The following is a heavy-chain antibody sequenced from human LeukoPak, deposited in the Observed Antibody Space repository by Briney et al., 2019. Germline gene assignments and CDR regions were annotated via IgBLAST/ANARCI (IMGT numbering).Heavy chain of an antibody. CDR1: GFTFSTYW. D-gene: IGHD2-8*01. CDR2: INSDGSSP. V-gene: IGHV3-74*01. Sequence: GGSLRLSCSASGFTFSTYWMHWVRQAPGKGLVLGSCINSDGSSPIYADSVKGRFTISRDNAKNTVYLQMSSLRAEDTAVYYCARRGSSACYPMDVSGQETTVTVSS. J-gene: IGHJ6*02. CDR3: ARRGSSACYPMDV.